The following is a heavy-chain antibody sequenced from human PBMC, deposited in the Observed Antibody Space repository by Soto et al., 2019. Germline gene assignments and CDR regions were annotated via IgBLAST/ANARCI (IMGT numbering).Heavy chain of an antibody. Sequence: QVQLVQSGAEVKKPGASVKVSCKASGYPFTSYTFSWVRQAPGQGLEWMGWISTYNGNTNYAQSLQDRVSLTTDTSTNTVYMELRSLRYDDTAVYYCAREETSMTGLQWWFDYWGQGTLVTVSS. V-gene: IGHV1-18*01. D-gene: IGHD2-15*01. J-gene: IGHJ4*02. CDR1: GYPFTSYT. CDR2: ISTYNGNT. CDR3: AREETSMTGLQWWFDY.